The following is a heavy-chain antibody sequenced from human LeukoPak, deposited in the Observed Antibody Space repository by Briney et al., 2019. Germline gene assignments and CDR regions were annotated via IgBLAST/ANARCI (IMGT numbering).Heavy chain of an antibody. Sequence: SETLSLTCAVCGGTFSGYYWSWIRQPPGKGLEWIGEINHSGSTNYNPSLKSRVTISVDTSKNQFSLKLSSVTAADTAVYYCARMRVRGVFLYFFDYWGQGTLVTVSS. CDR3: ARMRVRGVFLYFFDY. CDR2: INHSGST. J-gene: IGHJ4*02. D-gene: IGHD3-10*01. CDR1: GGTFSGYY. V-gene: IGHV4-34*01.